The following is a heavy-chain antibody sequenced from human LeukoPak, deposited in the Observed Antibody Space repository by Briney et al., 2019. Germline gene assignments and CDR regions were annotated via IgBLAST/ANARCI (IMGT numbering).Heavy chain of an antibody. D-gene: IGHD2-21*02. Sequence: GGSLRLSCAASGFTFSSYAMSWVRQAPGKGLEWVSAISGSGGSTYYADSVKGRFTISRDNSKDTLYLQMNSLRAEDTAVYYWSKNYRSARNVVVTALDAFEIWGHGTMVTVSS. CDR3: SKNYRSARNVVVTALDAFEI. V-gene: IGHV3-23*01. CDR2: ISGSGGST. CDR1: GFTFSSYA. J-gene: IGHJ3*02.